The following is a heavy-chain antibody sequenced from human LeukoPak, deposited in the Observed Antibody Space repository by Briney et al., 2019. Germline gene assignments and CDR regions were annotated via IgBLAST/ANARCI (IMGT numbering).Heavy chain of an antibody. CDR1: GFTFSSYS. J-gene: IGHJ4*02. D-gene: IGHD4-11*01. V-gene: IGHV3-30*04. Sequence: GGSLRLSCAASGFTFSSYSMHWVRQAPGKGLEWVAAISYDGSNKYYGDSVKGRFTISRDNSKNTLYLQMNSLRAEDTAVYYFTQQDISARSNFDPYYFNFWGQGRLVTVSS. CDR2: ISYDGSNK. CDR3: TQQDISARSNFDPYYFNF.